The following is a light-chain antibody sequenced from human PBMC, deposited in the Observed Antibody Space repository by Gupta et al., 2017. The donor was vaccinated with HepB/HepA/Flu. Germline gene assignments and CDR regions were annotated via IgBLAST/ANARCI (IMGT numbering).Light chain of an antibody. J-gene: IGLJ2*01. CDR1: SSDIGALKA. CDR3: HSYTRGYNLVV. V-gene: IGLV2-14*03. CDR2: VVI. Sequence: QSALTQLASVSGSPGPPISSTCTGSSSDIGALKAVSWYHQHPGKAPKLLIYVVIDRRSGASSRFSGSKSGTTASMTNTGLQPEDEATYYCHSYTRGYNLVVFGGGTKLTVL.